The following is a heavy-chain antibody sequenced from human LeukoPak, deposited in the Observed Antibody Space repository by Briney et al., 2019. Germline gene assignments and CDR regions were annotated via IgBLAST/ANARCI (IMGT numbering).Heavy chain of an antibody. CDR1: GGSISSGGYY. CDR2: IYNSGST. V-gene: IGHV4-31*03. J-gene: IGHJ4*02. Sequence: SETLSLTCTVSGGSISSGGYYWSWIRQHPGKGLEWIGYIYNSGSTYYNPSLKSRVTTSVDTSKNQFSLKLSSVTAADTAVYYCARNGITFGGVIVPPDYWGQGTLVTVSS. CDR3: ARNGITFGGVIVPPDY. D-gene: IGHD3-16*02.